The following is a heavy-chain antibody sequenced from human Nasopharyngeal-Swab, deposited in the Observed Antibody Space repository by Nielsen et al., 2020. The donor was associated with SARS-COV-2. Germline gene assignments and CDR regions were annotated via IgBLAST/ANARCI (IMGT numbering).Heavy chain of an antibody. Sequence: GESLKISCAASGFTFSNYAMSWVRQDPGKVLEWVSSITSSGDRTSNADSAKGRFTISRDNSKNTLYLQMSSLRAEDTAIYYCATPGTRCSGDSCDMWVFDYWGQGTQVTVSS. V-gene: IGHV3-23*01. CDR2: ITSSGDRT. CDR3: ATPGTRCSGDSCDMWVFDY. CDR1: GFTFSNYA. D-gene: IGHD2-15*01. J-gene: IGHJ4*02.